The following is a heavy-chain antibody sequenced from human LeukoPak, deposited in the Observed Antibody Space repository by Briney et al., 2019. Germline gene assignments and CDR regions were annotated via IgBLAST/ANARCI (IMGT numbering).Heavy chain of an antibody. J-gene: IGHJ5*02. D-gene: IGHD3-10*01. CDR2: SNAGNGNT. CDR1: GYTFTSYA. V-gene: IGHV1-3*01. CDR3: ARATVWFGELLYDWFDP. Sequence: AASVKVSCKASGYTFTSYAMHWVRQAPGQRLEWMGWSNAGNGNTKYSQEFQGRVTITRDTSASTAYMELSSLRSEDTAVYYCARATVWFGELLYDWFDPWGQGTLVTVSS.